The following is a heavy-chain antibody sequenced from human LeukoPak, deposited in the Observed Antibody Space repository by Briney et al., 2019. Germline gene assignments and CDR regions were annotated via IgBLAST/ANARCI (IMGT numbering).Heavy chain of an antibody. D-gene: IGHD3-22*01. V-gene: IGHV1-18*01. CDR1: GYTFTSYG. CDR2: ISAYNGNT. J-gene: IGHJ5*02. Sequence: ASVKVSCKASGYTFTSYGISWVRQAPGQGLEWMGWISAYNGNTNYAQKLQGRVTMTTDTPTSTAYMELRSLRSDDTAVYYCARVQYYYDSSGYYLWGQGTLVTVSS. CDR3: ARVQYYYDSSGYYL.